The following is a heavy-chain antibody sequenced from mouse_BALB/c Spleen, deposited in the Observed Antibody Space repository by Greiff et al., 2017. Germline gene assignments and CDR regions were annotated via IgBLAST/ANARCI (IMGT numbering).Heavy chain of an antibody. Sequence: VQLKESGGGLVQPGGSLRLSCATSGFTFTDYYMSWVRQPPGKALEWLGFIRNKANGYTTEYSASVKGRFTISRDNSQSILYLQMNTLRAEDSATYYCARDSGNFFDYWGQGTTLTVSS. J-gene: IGHJ2*01. CDR1: GFTFTDYY. CDR3: ARDSGNFFDY. CDR2: IRNKANGYTT. D-gene: IGHD1-1*01. V-gene: IGHV7-3*02.